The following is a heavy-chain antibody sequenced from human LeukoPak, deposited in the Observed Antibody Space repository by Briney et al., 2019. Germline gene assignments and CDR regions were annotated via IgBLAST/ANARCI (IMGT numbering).Heavy chain of an antibody. CDR3: AREGDYYDSSGYCVY. V-gene: IGHV1-69*06. D-gene: IGHD3-22*01. CDR1: GGTFSSYA. CDR2: IIPIFGTA. Sequence: GASVKVSCKASGGTFSSYAISWVRQAPGQGLEWMGGIIPIFGTANYAQKFQGRVTITADKSTSTAYMELSSLRSEDTAVYYCAREGDYYDSSGYCVYWGQGTLVTVSS. J-gene: IGHJ4*02.